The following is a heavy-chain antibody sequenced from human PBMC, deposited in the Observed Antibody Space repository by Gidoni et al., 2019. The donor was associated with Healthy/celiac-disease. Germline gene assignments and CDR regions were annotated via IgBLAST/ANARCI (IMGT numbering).Heavy chain of an antibody. CDR1: GFNFDADA. D-gene: IGHD3-22*01. J-gene: IGHJ6*02. Sequence: EVQLVESGSGLVEHGRSLRLSCAASGFNFDADARHGVRHAPGKGLGWVSGISWNSGSIGYADSVKGLFTISRDNAKNSLYLQMNSLRAEDTALYYCAKAAPHIALLLGPGGMDVWGQGTTVTVSS. CDR2: ISWNSGSI. CDR3: AKAAPHIALLLGPGGMDV. V-gene: IGHV3-9*01.